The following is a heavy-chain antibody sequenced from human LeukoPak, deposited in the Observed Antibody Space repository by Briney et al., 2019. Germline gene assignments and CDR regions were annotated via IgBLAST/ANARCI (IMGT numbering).Heavy chain of an antibody. J-gene: IGHJ6*02. Sequence: GGSLRLSCTGSGFTFRTYAFSWVRQAPGKGLEWVSATGSNGVTYYADSVKGRFTISRDNSKNALYLQMNSLRAEDTAVYYCARDVNHAMDVWGQGTTVIVSS. CDR2: TGSNGVT. CDR1: GFTFRTYA. V-gene: IGHV3-23*01. CDR3: ARDVNHAMDV.